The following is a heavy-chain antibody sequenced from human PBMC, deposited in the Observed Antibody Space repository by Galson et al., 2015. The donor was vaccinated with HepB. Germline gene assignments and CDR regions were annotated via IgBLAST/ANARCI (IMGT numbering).Heavy chain of an antibody. J-gene: IGHJ4*02. D-gene: IGHD6-13*01. CDR1: GFTFDDYA. CDR2: ISRDGGRT. V-gene: IGHV3-43D*03. Sequence: SLRLSCAASGFTFDDYAMHWVRQAPGKGLEWVSLISRDGGRTYYADSVKGRFTISRDNARNSLYLQMTSLRGEDTAFYYCAKDLWGLGASVEAAALDYWGPGTLVTVSS. CDR3: AKDLWGLGASVEAAALDY.